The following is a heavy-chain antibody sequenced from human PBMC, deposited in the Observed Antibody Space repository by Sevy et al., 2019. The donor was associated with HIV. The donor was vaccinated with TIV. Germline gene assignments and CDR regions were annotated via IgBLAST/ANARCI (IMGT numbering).Heavy chain of an antibody. V-gene: IGHV3-48*03. CDR3: ARDLPPSAATVAHFDY. D-gene: IGHD4-17*01. Sequence: GGSLRLSCVASGFTFSSYEMNWGRQAPGKGLEWVSYISNSGTTISYSDSVRGRFSISRDNARNSLYLQMNSLRAEDTAVYYCARDLPPSAATVAHFDYWGQGTLVTVSS. J-gene: IGHJ4*02. CDR1: GFTFSSYE. CDR2: ISNSGTTI.